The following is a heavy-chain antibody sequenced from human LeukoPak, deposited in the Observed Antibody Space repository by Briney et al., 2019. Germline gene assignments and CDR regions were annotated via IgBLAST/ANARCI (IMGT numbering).Heavy chain of an antibody. D-gene: IGHD1-26*01. CDR2: INPNSGGT. Sequence: GASVKVSCKASGYTFTGYYIHWERQAPGQGLEWMGLINPNSGGTKYAQKFQGRVTMTRDTSISTAYMELRSDDTAVHYCARGAHSGSYFLIDYWGRGTLVTVSS. CDR1: GYTFTGYY. J-gene: IGHJ4*02. V-gene: IGHV1-2*02. CDR3: ARGAHSGSYFLIDY.